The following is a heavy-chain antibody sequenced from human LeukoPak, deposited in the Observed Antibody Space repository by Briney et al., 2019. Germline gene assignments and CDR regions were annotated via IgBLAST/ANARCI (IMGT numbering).Heavy chain of an antibody. V-gene: IGHV3-30-3*01. CDR3: AKECRSGYYYYYGMDV. CDR1: GFTFSSYA. D-gene: IGHD2-2*01. CDR2: ISYDGSNK. Sequence: PGGSLGLSCAASGFTFSSYAMHWVRQAPGKGLEWVAVISYDGSNKYYADSVKGRFTISRDNSKNTLYLQMNSLRAEDTAVCYCAKECRSGYYYYYGMDVWGQGTTVTVSS. J-gene: IGHJ6*02.